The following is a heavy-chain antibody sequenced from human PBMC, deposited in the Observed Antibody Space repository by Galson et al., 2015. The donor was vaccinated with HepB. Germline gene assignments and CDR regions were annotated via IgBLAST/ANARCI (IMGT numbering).Heavy chain of an antibody. J-gene: IGHJ6*02. CDR2: ISYDGSNK. CDR1: GFTFSSYA. Sequence: SLRLSCAASGFTFSSYAMHWVRQAPGKGLEWVAVISYDGSNKYYADSVKGRFTISRDNSKNTLYLQMNSLRAEDTVVYYCARGDYGDSPVGYYGMDVWGQGTTVTVSS. CDR3: ARGDYGDSPVGYYGMDV. V-gene: IGHV3-30-3*01. D-gene: IGHD4-17*01.